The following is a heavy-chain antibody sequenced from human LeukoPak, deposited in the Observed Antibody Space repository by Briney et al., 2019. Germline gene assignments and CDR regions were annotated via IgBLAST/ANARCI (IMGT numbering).Heavy chain of an antibody. D-gene: IGHD6-19*01. CDR2: IIPIFGTA. CDR1: GGTFSSYA. V-gene: IGHV1-69*13. J-gene: IGHJ4*02. CDR3: ARQGIAVADRTFDY. Sequence: SVKVSCKASGGTFSSYAISWVRQAPGQGHEWMGGIIPIFGTANYAQKFQGRVTITADESTSTAYMELSSLRSEDTAVYYCARQGIAVADRTFDYWGQGTLVTVSS.